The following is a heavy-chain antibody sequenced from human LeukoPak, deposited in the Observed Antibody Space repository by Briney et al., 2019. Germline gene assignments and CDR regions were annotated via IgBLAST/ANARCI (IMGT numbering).Heavy chain of an antibody. Sequence: KSSETLSLTCTVSGGSISSYYWNWIRQPPGKGLEWIGYIYYSGSTNYIPSLKSRVTISVDTSKNQFSLKLSSVTAADTAVYYCARDGWGGSTFDYWGQGTLVTVSS. CDR2: IYYSGST. CDR3: ARDGWGGSTFDY. V-gene: IGHV4-59*01. J-gene: IGHJ4*02. D-gene: IGHD5-12*01. CDR1: GGSISSYY.